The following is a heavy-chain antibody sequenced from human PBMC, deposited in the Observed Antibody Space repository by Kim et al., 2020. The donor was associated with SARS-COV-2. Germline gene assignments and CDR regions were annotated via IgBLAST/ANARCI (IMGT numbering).Heavy chain of an antibody. V-gene: IGHV3-21*01. D-gene: IGHD3-10*01. J-gene: IGHJ4*02. CDR3: ARSPGAYYGSGSSFRLGY. CDR2: ISSSSSYI. Sequence: GGSLRLSCAASGFTFSSYSMNWVRQAPGKGLEWVSSISSSSSYIYYADSVKGRFTISRDNAKNSLYLQMNSLRAEDTAVYYCARSPGAYYGSGSSFRLGYWGQGTLVTVSS. CDR1: GFTFSSYS.